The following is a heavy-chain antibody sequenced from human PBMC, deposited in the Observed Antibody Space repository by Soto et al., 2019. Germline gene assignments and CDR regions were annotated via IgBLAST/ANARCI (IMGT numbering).Heavy chain of an antibody. V-gene: IGHV1-3*01. D-gene: IGHD2-15*01. J-gene: IGHJ5*02. Sequence: GASVKVSCKASGYTFTRSTMNWVRQAPGQRLEWMGWINPDNGNTKSSQKFQDRVIITRDTSASTAYMDLSSLRSEDTAVYYCARGIATGQLDPWGQGTLVTVSS. CDR2: INPDNGNT. CDR3: ARGIATGQLDP. CDR1: GYTFTRST.